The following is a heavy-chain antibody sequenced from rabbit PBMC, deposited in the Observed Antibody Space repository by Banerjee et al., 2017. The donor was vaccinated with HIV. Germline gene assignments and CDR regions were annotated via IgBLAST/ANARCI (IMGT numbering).Heavy chain of an antibody. CDR1: GFDFSSYG. CDR2: INTSSGNT. V-gene: IGHV1S45*01. J-gene: IGHJ4*01. Sequence: QEQLVESGGGLVQPGGSLKLSCTVSGFDFSSYGVSWVRQAPGKGLEWIACINTSSGNTVYATWAKGRFTISKTSWTTVTLQMTSLTAADTATYVCARDLTGVTGWNFNLWGPGTLVTVS. CDR3: ARDLTGVTGWNFNL. D-gene: IGHD7-1*01.